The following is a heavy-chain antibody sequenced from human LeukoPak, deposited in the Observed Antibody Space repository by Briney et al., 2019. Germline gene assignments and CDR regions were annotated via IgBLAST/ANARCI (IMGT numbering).Heavy chain of an antibody. D-gene: IGHD1-26*01. J-gene: IGHJ4*02. CDR1: GGSISSHY. CDR2: TNHVGST. Sequence: PSETLSLTCTVSGGSISSHYWSWIRQPPGEGLQWVGYTNHVGSTDYNPSLKSRVTISIDTSKNQFSLKLSSVTAADTAVYYCARHYDGRGSGSYYEDYWGQGTLVIVSS. CDR3: ARHYDGRGSGSYYEDY. V-gene: IGHV4-59*08.